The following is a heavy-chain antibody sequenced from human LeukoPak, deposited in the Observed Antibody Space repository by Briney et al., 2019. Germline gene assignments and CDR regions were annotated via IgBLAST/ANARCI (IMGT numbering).Heavy chain of an antibody. Sequence: ASVKVSCKASGYTFTSYGISWVRQAPGQGLEWMGWISAYNGNTNYAQKLQGRVTMTTDTSTSTAYMELRGLRSDATAVYYCARDGYDFWSAERGFDYWGQGTLVTVSS. CDR2: ISAYNGNT. D-gene: IGHD3-3*01. CDR1: GYTFTSYG. V-gene: IGHV1-18*01. CDR3: ARDGYDFWSAERGFDY. J-gene: IGHJ4*02.